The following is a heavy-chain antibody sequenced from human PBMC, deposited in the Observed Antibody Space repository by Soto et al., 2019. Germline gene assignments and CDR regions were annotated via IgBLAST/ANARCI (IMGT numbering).Heavy chain of an antibody. J-gene: IGHJ5*02. Sequence: QVQLVQSGAEVKNPGSSVKVSCKASGGTFSSYAISWVRQAPGHGLELMGGIIPIFGTANYAQKCQGRVTITADESTSTAYMAVSSRRSEDTAVYSCARRGLRFLYPAPYNPKTGNNWFDPWGQGTLVTVSS. V-gene: IGHV1-69*01. CDR2: IIPIFGTA. CDR3: ARRGLRFLYPAPYNPKTGNNWFDP. CDR1: GGTFSSYA. D-gene: IGHD3-3*01.